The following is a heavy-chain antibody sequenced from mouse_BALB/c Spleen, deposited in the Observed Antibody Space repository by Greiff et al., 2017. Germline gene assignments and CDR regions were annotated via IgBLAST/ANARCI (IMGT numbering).Heavy chain of an antibody. CDR1: GYTFTSYW. V-gene: IGHV1-4*01. CDR3: AREGGGNYVGFAY. CDR2: INPSTGYT. Sequence: QVQLQRSGAELVRPGSSVKMSCKASGYTFTSYWMHWVKQRPGQGLEWIGYINPSTGYTEYNQKFKDKATLTADKSSSTAYMQLSSLTSEDSAVYYCAREGGGNYVGFAYWGQGTLVTVSA. D-gene: IGHD2-1*01. J-gene: IGHJ3*01.